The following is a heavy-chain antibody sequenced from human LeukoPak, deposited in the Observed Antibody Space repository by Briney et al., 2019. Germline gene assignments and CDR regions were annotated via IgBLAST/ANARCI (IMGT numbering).Heavy chain of an antibody. V-gene: IGHV4-34*01. D-gene: IGHD3-10*01. CDR2: INHSGST. J-gene: IGHJ6*02. Sequence: PSETLSLTCAVYGGSFSGYYWSWIRQPPGRGLEWIGEINHSGSTNYNPSLKSRVTISVDTSKNQFSLKLSSVTAADTAVYYCARGRVRRPGYYYGVDVWGQGTTVTVSS. CDR1: GGSFSGYY. CDR3: ARGRVRRPGYYYGVDV.